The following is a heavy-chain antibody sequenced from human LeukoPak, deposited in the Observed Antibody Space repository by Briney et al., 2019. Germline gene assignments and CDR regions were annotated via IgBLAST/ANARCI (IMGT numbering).Heavy chain of an antibody. V-gene: IGHV4-4*07. J-gene: IGHJ4*02. CDR3: AREYDFWSGYYTD. CDR1: GGSISSYY. D-gene: IGHD3-3*01. Sequence: SETLSLTCTVSGGSISSYYWSWVRQPAGKGLEWIGRIYTSGSTNYNPSLKCRVTMSVDTSKNQFSLKLSSVTAADTAVYYCAREYDFWSGYYTDWGQGTLVTVSS. CDR2: IYTSGST.